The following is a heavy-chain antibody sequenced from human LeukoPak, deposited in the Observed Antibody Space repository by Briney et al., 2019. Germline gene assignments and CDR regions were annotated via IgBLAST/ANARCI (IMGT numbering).Heavy chain of an antibody. CDR2: IYYNGNT. CDR3: ARDPISRGSGVDY. CDR1: GGSISSSSYY. Sequence: SETLSLTCTVSGGSISSSSYYWGWIRQPPGKGLEWIGYIYYNGNTYYNPSLKSRVTISLDTSKSQFSLKLTSVTAADTAVYYCARDPISRGSGVDYWGQGTLVTVSS. D-gene: IGHD1-26*01. J-gene: IGHJ4*02. V-gene: IGHV4-31*03.